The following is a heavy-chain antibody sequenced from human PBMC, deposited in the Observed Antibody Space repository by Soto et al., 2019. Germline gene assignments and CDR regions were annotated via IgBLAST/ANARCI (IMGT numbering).Heavy chain of an antibody. Sequence: GGSLRLSCAASGFTFSSYSMNWVRQAPGKGLEWVSYISSSSSTIYYADSVKGRFTISRDNAKNSLYLQMNSLRDEDTAVYYCARDPISYYCDQRDFWYYYYGMDVWGQGTTVTVPS. CDR2: ISSSSSTI. CDR3: ARDPISYYCDQRDFWYYYYGMDV. V-gene: IGHV3-48*02. D-gene: IGHD4-17*01. J-gene: IGHJ6*02. CDR1: GFTFSSYS.